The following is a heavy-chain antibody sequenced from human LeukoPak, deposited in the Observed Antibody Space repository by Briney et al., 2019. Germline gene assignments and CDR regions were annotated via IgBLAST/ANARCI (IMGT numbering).Heavy chain of an antibody. V-gene: IGHV4-39*07. Sequence: PSETLSLTCTVSGGSISSSSYYWGWIRQPPGKGLEWIGSIYYSGGTYYNPSLKSRVTISVDTSKNQLSLKLSSVTAADTAVYYCARDRLYSSALDIWGQGTMVTVSS. CDR3: ARDRLYSSALDI. CDR2: IYYSGGT. J-gene: IGHJ3*02. D-gene: IGHD3-16*02. CDR1: GGSISSSSYY.